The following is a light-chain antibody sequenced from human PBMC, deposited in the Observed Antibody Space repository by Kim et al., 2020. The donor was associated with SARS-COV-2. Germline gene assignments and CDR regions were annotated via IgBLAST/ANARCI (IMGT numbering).Light chain of an antibody. CDR3: QVWDSSVV. Sequence: VLVARGKTARIIWGTNNIGSKNVHWYQQKPGQAPVLVIYRNTNRPSGIPERFSGSNSRNTATLTISRAQAGDEADYYCQVWDSSVVFGGGTQLTVL. CDR1: NIGSKN. CDR2: RNT. J-gene: IGLJ2*01. V-gene: IGLV3-9*01.